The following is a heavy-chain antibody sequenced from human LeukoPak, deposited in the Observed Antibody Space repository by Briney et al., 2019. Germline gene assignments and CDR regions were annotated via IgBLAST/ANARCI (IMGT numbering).Heavy chain of an antibody. CDR1: GFTFSSYG. V-gene: IGHV3-30*18. Sequence: GGSLRLSCAASGFTFSSYGMHWVRQAPGKGLEWVAVISYDGSNKYYADSVKGRFTISRDNSKNTLYLQMNSLRAEDTAVYYCAKDEELERTTYYYYMDVWGKGTTVTVSS. J-gene: IGHJ6*03. CDR2: ISYDGSNK. D-gene: IGHD1-1*01. CDR3: AKDEELERTTYYYYMDV.